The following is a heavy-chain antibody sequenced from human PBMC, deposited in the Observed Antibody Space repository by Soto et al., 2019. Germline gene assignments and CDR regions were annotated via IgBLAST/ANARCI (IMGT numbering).Heavy chain of an antibody. CDR1: GGTFSSYA. V-gene: IGHV1-69*13. CDR2: IIPIFDTA. CDR3: AKDRNRWLRFHLGY. D-gene: IGHD5-12*01. J-gene: IGHJ4*02. Sequence: SVKVSCKTSGGTFSSYAISWVRQAPGQGLEWMGGIIPIFDTANYAQKFQGRVTITADESTSTAYMELSSLRSEDTAVYYCAKDRNRWLRFHLGYWGQGTLVTVSS.